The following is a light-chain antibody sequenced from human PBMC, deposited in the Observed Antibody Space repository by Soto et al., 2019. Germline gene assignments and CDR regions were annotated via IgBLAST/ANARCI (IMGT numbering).Light chain of an antibody. CDR2: DAS. J-gene: IGKJ1*01. CDR3: QQYNDYSPTWT. V-gene: IGKV1-5*01. CDR1: QTISRW. Sequence: DVQMTQSPSTLSASVGDRVTITCRASQTISRWLAWYQQKPGIAPNPLIYDASTLERGVPSRFSGSASGTEFTLTISSLQPDDFATYYCQQYNDYSPTWTFGQGTKVDIK.